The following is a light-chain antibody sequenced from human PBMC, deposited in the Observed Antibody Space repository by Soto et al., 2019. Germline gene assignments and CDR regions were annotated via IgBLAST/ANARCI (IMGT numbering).Light chain of an antibody. J-gene: IGLJ1*01. V-gene: IGLV1-47*01. CDR1: SSNIGSNY. CDR2: RNN. Sequence: QSALTQPPSASGTPGQRVTISCCGSSSNIGSNYVYWYQQLPGTAPKLLIYRNNQRPSGVPDRFSGSKSGTSASLAISGLRSEDEADYYCAAWDDSLSGRVFGTGTKLTVL. CDR3: AAWDDSLSGRV.